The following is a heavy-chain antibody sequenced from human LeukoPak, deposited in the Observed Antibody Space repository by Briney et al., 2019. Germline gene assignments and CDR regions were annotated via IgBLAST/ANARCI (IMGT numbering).Heavy chain of an antibody. J-gene: IGHJ4*02. CDR1: GFSFSNYA. Sequence: GGSLRLSCAASGFSFSNYAVHWVRQAPGMGLEWVAFIRYNGSNKQYVDSVKGRFTISRDNSKNTAYLQMNGRRVEDTAVYYCAKDRGTGSVVDYFDSWGEGTLVTVSS. D-gene: IGHD2-15*01. CDR2: IRYNGSNK. V-gene: IGHV3-30*02. CDR3: AKDRGTGSVVDYFDS.